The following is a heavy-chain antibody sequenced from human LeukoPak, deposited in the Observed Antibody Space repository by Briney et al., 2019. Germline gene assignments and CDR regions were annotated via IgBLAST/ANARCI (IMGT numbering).Heavy chain of an antibody. D-gene: IGHD3-22*01. V-gene: IGHV1-58*02. CDR2: IVVGRGDT. CDR3: AAVPPPGVSGCGAFHI. CDR1: GFTFGNSV. Sequence: ASVCVSRKASGFTFGNSVIQWVRQTRGRGLEWMGWIVVGRGDTKYAQKFQERVTFTRDMSTNTAYMELSSLKSEDTAVYYCAAVPPPGVSGCGAFHIWGQGTMVAVSS. J-gene: IGHJ3*02.